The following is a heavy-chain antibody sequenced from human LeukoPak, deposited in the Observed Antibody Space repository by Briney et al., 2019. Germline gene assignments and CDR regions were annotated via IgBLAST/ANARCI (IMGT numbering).Heavy chain of an antibody. D-gene: IGHD5-18*01. CDR1: GFTFSNAW. Sequence: GGSLRLSCAASGFTFSNAWMSWVRQAPGKGLEWVGRIKSKTDGGTTDYAAPVKGRFTISRDDSKNTLYLQMNSLKTEDTAVYYCTTHSWIQLWLLSYWGQGTLVTVSS. CDR3: TTHSWIQLWLLSY. V-gene: IGHV3-15*01. CDR2: IKSKTDGGTT. J-gene: IGHJ4*02.